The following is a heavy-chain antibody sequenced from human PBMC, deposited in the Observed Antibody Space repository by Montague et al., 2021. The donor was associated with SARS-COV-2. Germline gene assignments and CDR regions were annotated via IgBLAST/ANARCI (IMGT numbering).Heavy chain of an antibody. CDR2: VYYNGNT. J-gene: IGHJ3*01. Sequence: SETLSLTCTVSGGSTASHYWNWIRHSPGKRPEWICYVYYNGNTKYNPSLQRRVTISIDTSENQSSLRLNPVSAADTAVYFCARGWAFDPWGQGRLVTVSS. CDR3: ARGWAFDP. V-gene: IGHV4-59*08. D-gene: IGHD6-19*01. CDR1: GGSTASHY.